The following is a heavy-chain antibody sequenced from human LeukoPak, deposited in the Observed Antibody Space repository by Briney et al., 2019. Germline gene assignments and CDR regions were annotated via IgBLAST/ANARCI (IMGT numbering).Heavy chain of an antibody. V-gene: IGHV1-8*03. Sequence: GASVKVSCKASGYTFTSYDINWVRQATGQGLEWMGWMNPNSGNTGYAQKFQGRVTITRNTSISTAYMELSSLRSEDTAVYYCARDPGLERWDTAMVTGVDYWGQGTLVTVSS. CDR2: MNPNSGNT. J-gene: IGHJ4*02. D-gene: IGHD5-18*01. CDR1: GYTFTSYD. CDR3: ARDPGLERWDTAMVTGVDY.